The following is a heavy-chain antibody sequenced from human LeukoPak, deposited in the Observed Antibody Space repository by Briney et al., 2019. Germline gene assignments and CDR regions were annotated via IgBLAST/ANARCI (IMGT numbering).Heavy chain of an antibody. V-gene: IGHV1-3*04. Sequence: PAASVKVSCKASGYTFTSSPIHWVRQAPGQRLEWMGWINTGNGNTEYSQKFQGRVTITRDTSASTGYMELSSLRSEDTAVYYCARPYTYYYDSSDYYAAPRKEFWFDPWGQGTLVTVSS. D-gene: IGHD3-22*01. J-gene: IGHJ5*02. CDR2: INTGNGNT. CDR3: ARPYTYYYDSSDYYAAPRKEFWFDP. CDR1: GYTFTSSP.